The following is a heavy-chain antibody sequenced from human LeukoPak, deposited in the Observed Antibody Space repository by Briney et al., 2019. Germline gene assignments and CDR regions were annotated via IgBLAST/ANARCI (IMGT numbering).Heavy chain of an antibody. CDR2: IYISGST. Sequence: SETLSLTCTVSGGSMSNYYWSWIRQPAGKGLEWIGRIYISGSTNYNPSLESRVTMSVDTSKNQFSLKLSSMTAADTAVYYCARSHFWSGYEDYYFDYWGQGTLVTVSS. D-gene: IGHD3-3*02. V-gene: IGHV4-4*07. J-gene: IGHJ4*02. CDR3: ARSHFWSGYEDYYFDY. CDR1: GGSMSNYY.